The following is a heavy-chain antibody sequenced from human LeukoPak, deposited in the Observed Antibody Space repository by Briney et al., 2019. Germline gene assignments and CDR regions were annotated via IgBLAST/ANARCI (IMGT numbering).Heavy chain of an antibody. D-gene: IGHD2-21*02. J-gene: IGHJ4*02. CDR3: ARAFVVVTATHFDH. CDR2: ISSSGSTI. V-gene: IGHV3-11*01. CDR1: GFTFSDYY. Sequence: SGGSLRLSCAASGFTFSDYYMSWIRQAPGKGLEWVSYISSSGSTIYYADSVKGRFTISRDNAKNSLYLQMNSLRAEDTAVYYCARAFVVVTATHFDHWGQGTLVTVSS.